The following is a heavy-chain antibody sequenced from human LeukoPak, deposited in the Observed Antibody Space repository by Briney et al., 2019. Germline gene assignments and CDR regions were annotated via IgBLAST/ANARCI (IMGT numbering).Heavy chain of an antibody. CDR2: ISSSGSSI. CDR3: ARDRGYSYGLDY. J-gene: IGHJ4*02. Sequence: GGSLRLSCAASGFTFSDYYMSWIRQAPGKGLEWVSYISSSGSSISYADSGKGRFTISRDNAKNSLYLQMNSLRAEDTAVYYCARDRGYSYGLDYWGQGTLVTVSS. CDR1: GFTFSDYY. V-gene: IGHV3-11*01. D-gene: IGHD5-18*01.